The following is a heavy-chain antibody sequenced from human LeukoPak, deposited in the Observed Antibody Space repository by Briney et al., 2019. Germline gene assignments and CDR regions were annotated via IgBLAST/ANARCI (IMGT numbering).Heavy chain of an antibody. CDR2: ISGSGGST. V-gene: IGHV3-23*01. J-gene: IGHJ5*02. Sequence: GGSLRLSCEASGFTFSSYAMSWVRQAPGKGLEWISAISGSGGSTYYADSVKGRFTISRDNSKNTLFLQMNSLRAEDTAVYYCASLFTMVRGVPNWFDPWGQGTLVTVSS. CDR1: GFTFSSYA. D-gene: IGHD3-10*01. CDR3: ASLFTMVRGVPNWFDP.